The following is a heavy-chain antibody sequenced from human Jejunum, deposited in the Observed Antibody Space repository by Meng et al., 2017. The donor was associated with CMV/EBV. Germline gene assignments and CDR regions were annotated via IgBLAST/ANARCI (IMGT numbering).Heavy chain of an antibody. V-gene: IGHV3-64*02. CDR1: GDNFRGCE. Sequence: SCAASGDNFRGCEMNWVRQTPGKRLEYVSGISSDGGRTFYGDSVKGRFTISRDNSKDTMFLQMGSLRIEDTAVYYCGRGRDYGDLWGQGTLVTVSS. CDR3: GRGRDYGDL. D-gene: IGHD3-10*01. CDR2: ISSDGGRT. J-gene: IGHJ5*02.